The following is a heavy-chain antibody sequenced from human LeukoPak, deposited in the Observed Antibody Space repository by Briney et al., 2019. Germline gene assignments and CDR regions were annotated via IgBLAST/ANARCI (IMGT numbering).Heavy chain of an antibody. V-gene: IGHV3-23*01. CDR3: ARGYDFWSAYPPYYYYMDV. CDR2: ISGSGAYS. D-gene: IGHD3-3*01. CDR1: GFTFSDYA. J-gene: IGHJ6*03. Sequence: GGSLRLSCAVSGFTFSDYAMSWVRQAPGKGLEWVSGISGSGAYSYYADSVKGRFTISRDNSKNTLYMQMISLRAEDTAVYYCARGYDFWSAYPPYYYYMDVWGKGTTVTVSS.